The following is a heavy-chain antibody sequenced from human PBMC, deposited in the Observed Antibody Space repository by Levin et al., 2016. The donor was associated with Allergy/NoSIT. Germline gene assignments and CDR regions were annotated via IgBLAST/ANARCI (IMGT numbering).Heavy chain of an antibody. V-gene: IGHV3-33*06. CDR2: IWYDASNR. J-gene: IGHJ4*02. Sequence: GGSLRLSCAASGFDFSSYGMHWVRQAPGKGLEWVAVIWYDASNRFYADSVKGRFTISRDNSKNTVYLQMSSLRAEDTAVYYCAQGDYYGSGSFSPDVWGQGALVTVSS. D-gene: IGHD3-10*01. CDR3: AQGDYYGSGSFSPDV. CDR1: GFDFSSYG.